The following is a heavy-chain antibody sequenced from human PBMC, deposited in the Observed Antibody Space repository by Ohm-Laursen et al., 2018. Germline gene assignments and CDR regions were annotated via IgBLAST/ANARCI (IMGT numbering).Heavy chain of an antibody. D-gene: IGHD2-2*01. Sequence: SVKVSCKASGYTFTSYDINWVRQATGQGLEWMGWMNPNSGNTGYAQKFQGRVTMTRNTSISTAYMELSSLRSDDTAVYYCARDLGCSSTSCYRYFDLWGRGTLVTVSS. CDR2: MNPNSGNT. V-gene: IGHV1-8*01. J-gene: IGHJ2*01. CDR1: GYTFTSYD. CDR3: ARDLGCSSTSCYRYFDL.